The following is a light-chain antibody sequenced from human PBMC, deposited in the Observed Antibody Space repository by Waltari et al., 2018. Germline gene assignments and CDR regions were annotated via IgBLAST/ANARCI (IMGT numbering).Light chain of an antibody. J-gene: IGLJ3*02. CDR2: VNSDGSY. CDR3: QTWGMNIQV. Sequence: QLVLTQSPSASASLGASVKLTCTLTGEYSAYTIAWHQLQPEKGPRYLMNVNSDGSYDKADGIPERVSGSSAGAERYLIISRLQSDDEADYFCQTWGMNIQVFGGGTRLTVL. CDR1: GEYSAYT. V-gene: IGLV4-69*01.